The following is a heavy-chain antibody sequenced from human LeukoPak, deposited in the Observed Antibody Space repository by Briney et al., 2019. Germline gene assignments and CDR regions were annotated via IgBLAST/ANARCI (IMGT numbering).Heavy chain of an antibody. Sequence: KPSETLSLTCTVSGGSISSYYWSWIRQPPGKGLEWIGYIYYSGSTNYNPSLKSRVTISVDTSKNQFSLKLSSVTAADTAVYYCARLSRGETRRWFGELSLYYYYYMDVWGKGTTVTVSS. J-gene: IGHJ6*03. CDR1: GGSISSYY. V-gene: IGHV4-59*01. CDR2: IYYSGST. D-gene: IGHD3-10*01. CDR3: ARLSRGETRRWFGELSLYYYYYMDV.